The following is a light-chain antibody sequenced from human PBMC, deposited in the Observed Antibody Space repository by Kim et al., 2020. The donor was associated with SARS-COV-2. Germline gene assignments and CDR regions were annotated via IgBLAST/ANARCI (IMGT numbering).Light chain of an antibody. CDR3: QQHYSNPPT. J-gene: IGKJ1*01. CDR1: QRVLYSSNNKNY. V-gene: IGKV4-1*01. Sequence: ATINCKSSQRVLYSSNNKNYLAWYQQKPGQPPKLIIHWASTRESGVPDRFSGSGSGTDFTLTISTLQAEDVAVYYCQQHYSNPPTFGQGTKVDIK. CDR2: WAS.